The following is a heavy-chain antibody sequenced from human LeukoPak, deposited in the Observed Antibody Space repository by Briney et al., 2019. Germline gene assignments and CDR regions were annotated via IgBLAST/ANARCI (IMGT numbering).Heavy chain of an antibody. D-gene: IGHD4-17*01. CDR1: GGTFSSYA. J-gene: IGHJ4*02. V-gene: IGHV1-69*04. CDR3: ARDSVTTQGGY. CDR2: IIPILGIA. Sequence: SVKVSRKASGGTFSSYAISWVRQAHGQGLEWMGRIIPILGIANYAQKFQGRVTITADKSTSTAYMELSSLRSEDTAVYYCARDSVTTQGGYWGQGTLVTVSS.